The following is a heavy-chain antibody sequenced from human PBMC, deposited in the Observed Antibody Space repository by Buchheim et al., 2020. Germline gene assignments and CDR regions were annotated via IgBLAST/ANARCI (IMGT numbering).Heavy chain of an antibody. CDR3: AKDWWDYYDSSGYSYYFDY. V-gene: IGHV3-30*18. CDR1: GFTFSSYG. CDR2: ISYDGSNK. D-gene: IGHD3-22*01. J-gene: IGHJ4*02. Sequence: QVQLVESGGGVVQPGRSLRLSCAASGFTFSSYGMHWVRQAPGKGLEWVAVISYDGSNKYYADSVKGRFTISRDNSKNTLYLQMNSLRAEDTAVYYCAKDWWDYYDSSGYSYYFDYWGQGTL.